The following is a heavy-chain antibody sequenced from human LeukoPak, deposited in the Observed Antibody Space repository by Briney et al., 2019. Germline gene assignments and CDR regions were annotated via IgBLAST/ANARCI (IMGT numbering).Heavy chain of an antibody. D-gene: IGHD1-26*01. CDR2: IIPIFGTA. J-gene: IGHJ3*02. Sequence: SVKVSCTASGGTFSSYAISWVRQAPGQGLEWMGGIIPIFGTANYAQKFQGRATITADESTSTAYMELSSLRSEDTAVYYCAREMKSGSYYLYAFDIWGQGTMVTVSS. CDR1: GGTFSSYA. CDR3: AREMKSGSYYLYAFDI. V-gene: IGHV1-69*13.